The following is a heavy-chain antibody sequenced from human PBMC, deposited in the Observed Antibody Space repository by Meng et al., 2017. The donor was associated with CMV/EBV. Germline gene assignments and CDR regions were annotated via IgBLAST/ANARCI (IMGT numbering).Heavy chain of an antibody. CDR3: AREQGINYYASGSRDKFDI. CDR2: INPNSGGT. Sequence: ASVKVSCKASGYTFTGYYIHWMRQAPGQGLEWMGWINPNSGGTNYVQRFQGRVTMTRDTSITTAYMELSRLTSDDTAVYYRAREQGINYYASGSRDKFDIWGQGTMVTVSS. V-gene: IGHV1-2*02. CDR1: GYTFTGYY. J-gene: IGHJ3*02. D-gene: IGHD3-10*01.